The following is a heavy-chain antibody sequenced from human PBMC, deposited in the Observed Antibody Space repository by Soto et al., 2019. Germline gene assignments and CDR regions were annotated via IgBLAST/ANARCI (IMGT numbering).Heavy chain of an antibody. CDR3: ARGLRNYYDRSGLHY. Sequence: PGGSLRLSCVGSEFTFSNYEMNCVRQAPGKGLEWVSYISYTGSTIYYADSVRGRFTISRDNSKNSLYLQMNSLRAEDTAVYYCARGLRNYYDRSGLHYWGQGTLVTVSS. CDR1: EFTFSNYE. J-gene: IGHJ4*02. V-gene: IGHV3-48*03. D-gene: IGHD3-22*01. CDR2: ISYTGSTI.